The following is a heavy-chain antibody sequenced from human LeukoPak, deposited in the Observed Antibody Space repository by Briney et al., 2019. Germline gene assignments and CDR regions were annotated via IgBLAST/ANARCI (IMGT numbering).Heavy chain of an antibody. CDR3: AKDSGSSWCKGVFDI. CDR1: GFTVSSDT. V-gene: IGHV3-23*01. Sequence: GGSLRLSCSASGFTVSSDTMSWVRQAPGKGLEWVSAISGSGGGTYYADSVKGRFTISRDSSKNTLYLQMNSLRAEDTAVYYCAKDSGSSWCKGVFDIWGQVTMVTVSS. J-gene: IGHJ3*02. D-gene: IGHD6-13*01. CDR2: ISGSGGGT.